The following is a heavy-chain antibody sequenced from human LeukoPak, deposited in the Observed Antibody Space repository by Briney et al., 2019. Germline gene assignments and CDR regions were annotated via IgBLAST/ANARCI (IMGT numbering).Heavy chain of an antibody. V-gene: IGHV4-34*01. D-gene: IGHD5-12*01. CDR3: AREAGGYEDY. CDR2: INHSGST. CDR1: GGSFSGYY. J-gene: IGHJ4*02. Sequence: SETLSLTCAVYGGSFSGYYWSWIRQPPGKGLGWIGEINHSGSTNYNPSLKSRVTISVDTSKNQFSLKLSSLTAADTAVYYCAREAGGYEDYWGQGTLVTVSS.